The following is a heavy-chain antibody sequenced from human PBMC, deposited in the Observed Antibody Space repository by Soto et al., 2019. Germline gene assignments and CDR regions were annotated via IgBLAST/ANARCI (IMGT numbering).Heavy chain of an antibody. D-gene: IGHD3-9*01. CDR2: ISYDGSNK. V-gene: IGHV3-30-3*01. Sequence: GGSLRLSCAASGFTFSSYAMHWVRQAPGKGLERVAVISYDGSNKYYADSVKGRFTISRDNSKNTLYLQMNSLRAEDTAVYYCARVRADYDILTGYHDAFDIWGQGTMVTVSS. J-gene: IGHJ3*02. CDR1: GFTFSSYA. CDR3: ARVRADYDILTGYHDAFDI.